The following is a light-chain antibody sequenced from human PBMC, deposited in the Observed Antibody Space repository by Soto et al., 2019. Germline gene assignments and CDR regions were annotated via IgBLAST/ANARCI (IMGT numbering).Light chain of an antibody. CDR3: QQRSLWPT. V-gene: IGKV3-11*01. CDR1: QSASSY. Sequence: EIVLTQSPATLSLSPGGRATLSCRASQSASSYLAWYQQRPGQAPRLLIYDASNSATGIPARFSGSGSWTDCTLTISILEPEDSAVYFCQQRSLWPTFGRGTRLEI. J-gene: IGKJ5*01. CDR2: DAS.